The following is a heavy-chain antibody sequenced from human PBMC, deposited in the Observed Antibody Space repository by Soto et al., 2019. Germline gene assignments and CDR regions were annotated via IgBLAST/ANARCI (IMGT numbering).Heavy chain of an antibody. CDR3: AAYYNYAMDV. J-gene: IGHJ6*02. CDR1: GVISTIYW. V-gene: IGHV5-51*01. Sequence: GESLKISCKAPGVISTIYWIGWVRQMPGKGLEWIGIIQPSDSDTTYSPSFQGRVTISADESISTAYLQWSSMKAWDTARYYCAAYYNYAMDVWGQGTTVTVS. CDR2: IQPSDSDT.